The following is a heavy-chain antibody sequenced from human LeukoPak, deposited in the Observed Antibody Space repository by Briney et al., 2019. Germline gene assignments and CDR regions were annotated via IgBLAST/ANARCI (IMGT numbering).Heavy chain of an antibody. CDR1: RYTFTGYY. CDR3: ARTVGYSSGWYYFDY. J-gene: IGHJ4*02. D-gene: IGHD6-19*01. V-gene: IGHV1-2*02. CDR2: INPNSGGT. Sequence: GASVKVSCKASRYTFTGYYMHWVRQAPGQGLEWMGWINPNSGGTNYAQKFQGRVTMTRDTSISTAYMELSRLRSDDTAVYYCARTVGYSSGWYYFDYWGQGTLVTVSS.